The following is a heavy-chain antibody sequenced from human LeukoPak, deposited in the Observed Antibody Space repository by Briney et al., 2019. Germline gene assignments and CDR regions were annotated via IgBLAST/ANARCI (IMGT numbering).Heavy chain of an antibody. V-gene: IGHV3-74*01. D-gene: IGHD1-26*01. CDR1: GFTFSSYW. Sequence: PGGSLRLSCAASGFTFSSYWMHWVRQAPGEGLAWVSRIRADGGYTSYADSVKGRFTISRDNARNTLYLQMNSLRAEDTAVYYCSRGEGSYSDYWGQGTLVTVSS. J-gene: IGHJ4*02. CDR2: IRADGGYT. CDR3: SRGEGSYSDY.